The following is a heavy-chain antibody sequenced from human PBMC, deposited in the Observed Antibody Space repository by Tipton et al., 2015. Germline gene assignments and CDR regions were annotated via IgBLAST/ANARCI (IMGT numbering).Heavy chain of an antibody. CDR1: SDSINKYY. J-gene: IGHJ4*02. V-gene: IGHV4-59*01. D-gene: IGHD4-23*01. CDR2: IQYSGGT. CDR3: ARARGRHGGLFDS. Sequence: TLSLTCTVSSDSINKYYWSWIRQPPGKELQWIGYIQYSGGTNYNPSLESRVSMSVDTSKTQFSLEMRSVTATDTAVYYCARARGRHGGLFDSWGLGILVTVSS.